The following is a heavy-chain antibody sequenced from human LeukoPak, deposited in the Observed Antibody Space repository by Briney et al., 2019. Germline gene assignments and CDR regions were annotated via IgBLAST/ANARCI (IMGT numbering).Heavy chain of an antibody. CDR3: ARGDQYYYDSSGYPSENWFDP. V-gene: IGHV1-69*05. CDR1: GGTFSSYA. CDR2: IIPIFGTA. D-gene: IGHD3-22*01. Sequence: SSVKVSCKASGGTFSSYAISWVRQAPGQGLEWMGRIIPIFGTANYAQKFQGRVTITTDESTSTAYMELSSLRSEHTAVYYCARGDQYYYDSSGYPSENWFDPWGQGTLVTVSS. J-gene: IGHJ5*02.